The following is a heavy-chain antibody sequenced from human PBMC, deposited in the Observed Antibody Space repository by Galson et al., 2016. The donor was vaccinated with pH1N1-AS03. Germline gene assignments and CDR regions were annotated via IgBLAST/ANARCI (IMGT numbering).Heavy chain of an antibody. Sequence: SLRLSCAGSGFTFNNTWMSWVRQAPGEGLEWVGRIKSKTDGGTTEYAAPVKGRFTISRDDSRDTLHLQMNSLKTEDSALYYCVTGGNNFGHEYWGQGTLSPSPQ. D-gene: IGHD5-18*01. CDR3: VTGGNNFGHEY. CDR2: IKSKTDGGTT. V-gene: IGHV3-15*01. J-gene: IGHJ4*01. CDR1: GFTFNNTW.